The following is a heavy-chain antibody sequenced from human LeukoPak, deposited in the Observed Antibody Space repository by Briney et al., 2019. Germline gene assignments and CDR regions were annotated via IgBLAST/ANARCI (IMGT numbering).Heavy chain of an antibody. J-gene: IGHJ4*02. V-gene: IGHV4-39*01. Sequence: SETLSLTCTVFGDSVSSSNYYWAWFRQPPGKGLDWIGSLYYDGRTYYSPSLESRVTVSVDTSKNQFALKLTSVTAADTAVYYCASRNGSGSATIDYWGQGTLVTVSS. CDR1: GDSVSSSNYY. D-gene: IGHD3-10*01. CDR2: LYYDGRT. CDR3: ASRNGSGSATIDY.